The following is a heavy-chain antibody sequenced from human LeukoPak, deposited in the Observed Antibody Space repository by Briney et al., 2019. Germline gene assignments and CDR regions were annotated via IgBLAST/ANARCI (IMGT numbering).Heavy chain of an antibody. Sequence: ASVKVSCKASGYIITSYYIHWVRQAPGQGLEWMGIINPSGGGTSYAQKFQGRVTMTRDTSTSTVYMELSSLRSEDTAVYYCARADWNYEKPFDYWGQGTLVTVSS. CDR1: GYIITSYY. D-gene: IGHD1-7*01. V-gene: IGHV1-46*01. J-gene: IGHJ4*02. CDR3: ARADWNYEKPFDY. CDR2: INPSGGGT.